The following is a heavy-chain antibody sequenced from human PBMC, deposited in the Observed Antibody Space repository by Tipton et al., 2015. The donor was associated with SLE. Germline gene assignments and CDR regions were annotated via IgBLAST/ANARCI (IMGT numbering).Heavy chain of an antibody. J-gene: IGHJ6*03. V-gene: IGHV4-39*07. CDR2: LYYSGRT. CDR1: GDSISSSSYY. D-gene: IGHD4-23*01. CDR3: ARDPTTVAPERYYYYYYMDV. Sequence: TLSLTCTVSGDSISSSSYYWGWFSQPPGKGLEWIGSLYYSGRTYYNPSLKSRVSISVDTSKNQLSLKLSSVTAADTAVYYCARDPTTVAPERYYYYYYMDVWGKGTTVTVSS.